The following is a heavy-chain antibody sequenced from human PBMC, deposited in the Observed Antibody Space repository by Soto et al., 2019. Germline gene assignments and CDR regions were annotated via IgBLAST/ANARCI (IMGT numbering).Heavy chain of an antibody. Sequence: GGSLRLSCAASGFTFSSAWMSWVRQAPGKGLEWVGRIKSQTDGETTDYAAPVKGRFTISRDDSKNTLYLQMNSLKTEDTAVYYCTPRAVTAVKSWGKATLVTVYS. D-gene: IGHD3-16*01. CDR1: GFTFSSAW. V-gene: IGHV3-15*07. CDR2: IKSQTDGETT. CDR3: TPRAVTAVKS. J-gene: IGHJ4*02.